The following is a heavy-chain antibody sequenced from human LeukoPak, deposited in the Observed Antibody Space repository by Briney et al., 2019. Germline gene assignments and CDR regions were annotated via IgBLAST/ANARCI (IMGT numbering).Heavy chain of an antibody. D-gene: IGHD1-26*01. Sequence: SGGSLRPSCAASGFTFSSYSMNWVRQAPGKGLEWVSSISSSSSYIYYADSVKGRFTISRDNAKNSLYLQMNSLRAEDTAVYYCAGIGSWGHDYWGQGTLVTVSS. CDR1: GFTFSSYS. CDR2: ISSSSSYI. J-gene: IGHJ4*02. V-gene: IGHV3-21*01. CDR3: AGIGSWGHDY.